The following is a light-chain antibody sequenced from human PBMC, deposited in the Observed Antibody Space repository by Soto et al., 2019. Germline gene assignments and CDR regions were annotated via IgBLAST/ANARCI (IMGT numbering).Light chain of an antibody. CDR2: EVS. Sequence: QSVLTQPASVSGSPGQSITISCTGTSGDVGGYNYVSWYQQHPGKAPKLMIYEVSNRPSGVSNRFSGSKSGNTASLTISGLQAEDEADYYCSSYTSSSTDVFXTGTNLTVL. J-gene: IGLJ1*01. CDR1: SGDVGGYNY. CDR3: SSYTSSSTDV. V-gene: IGLV2-14*01.